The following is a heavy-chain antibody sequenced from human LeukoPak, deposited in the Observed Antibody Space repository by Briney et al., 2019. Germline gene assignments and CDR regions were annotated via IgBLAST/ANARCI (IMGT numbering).Heavy chain of an antibody. CDR2: INPNSGGT. J-gene: IGHJ3*01. Sequence: ASVKVSCKASGYTFTGYYMHWVRQAPGQGLEWMGWINPNSGGTNYAQNFQGWVTMTRDTSISTTYTELSRLTSDDTAVYYCARGVRHCSGGSCYLLAAFDVWGQGTMVTVSS. V-gene: IGHV1-2*04. CDR1: GYTFTGYY. D-gene: IGHD2-15*01. CDR3: ARGVRHCSGGSCYLLAAFDV.